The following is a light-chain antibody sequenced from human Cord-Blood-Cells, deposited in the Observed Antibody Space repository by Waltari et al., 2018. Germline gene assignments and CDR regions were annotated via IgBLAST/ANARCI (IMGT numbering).Light chain of an antibody. CDR3: CSYAGSNWV. CDR1: SSDVGGYNY. J-gene: IGLJ3*02. CDR2: DVS. Sequence: QSALTQPRSVSGSPGQSVTISCTGTSSDVGGYNYVSWYQQHPGKAPKLMIYDVSKRPSGVPGRFSGSKSGTTASLTISGLQAEDEADYYCCSYAGSNWVFGGGTKLTVL. V-gene: IGLV2-11*01.